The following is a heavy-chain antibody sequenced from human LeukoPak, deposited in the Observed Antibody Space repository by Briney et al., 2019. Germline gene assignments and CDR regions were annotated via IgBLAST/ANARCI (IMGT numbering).Heavy chain of an antibody. CDR3: TTDTFGARDS. D-gene: IGHD3-10*01. J-gene: IGHJ4*02. CDR2: INEDGSST. V-gene: IGHV3-74*01. Sequence: GGSLRLSCAASGYTFSRYWMHWVRQGPGKGLVWVSRINEDGSSTSYAESVRGRFTISRDNAKNTLYLQMNSLRAEDAAVYYCTTDTFGARDSWGQGTLVTVSS. CDR1: GYTFSRYW.